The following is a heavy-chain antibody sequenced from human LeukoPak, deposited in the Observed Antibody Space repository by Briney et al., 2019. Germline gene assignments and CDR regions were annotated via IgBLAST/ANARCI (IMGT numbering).Heavy chain of an antibody. Sequence: PSETLSPTCTVSGSSISSSYWTWIRQVPGTGLEWIGYISNSGYTSYNPSLKSRVTISVDSSKNQFSLKMTSVTAVDTAVYFCARSVGAAPFDYWGQGTLVPVSS. D-gene: IGHD2-15*01. V-gene: IGHV4-59*01. J-gene: IGHJ4*02. CDR1: GSSISSSY. CDR3: ARSVGAAPFDY. CDR2: ISNSGYT.